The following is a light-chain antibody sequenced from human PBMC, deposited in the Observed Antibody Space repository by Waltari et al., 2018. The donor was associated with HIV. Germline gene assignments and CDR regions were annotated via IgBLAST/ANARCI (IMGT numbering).Light chain of an antibody. V-gene: IGKV3-11*01. CDR3: QQYYSSPPT. J-gene: IGKJ1*01. CDR2: DAS. Sequence: EILLTQSPATLSLSPGERATLACRASQSVSSYLAWYQQKPGQAPRPLIYDASYRATGIPAMFSGSGSATDFPLTISRLEPEDVAVYYCQQYYSSPPTFGQGTKVEIK. CDR1: QSVSSY.